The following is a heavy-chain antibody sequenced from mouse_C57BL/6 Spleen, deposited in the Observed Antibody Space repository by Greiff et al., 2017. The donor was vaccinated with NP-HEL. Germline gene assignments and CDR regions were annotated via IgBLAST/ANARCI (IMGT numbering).Heavy chain of an antibody. V-gene: IGHV1-18*01. Sequence: VQLKQSGPELVKPGASVKIPCKASGYTFTDYNMDWVKQSHGKSLEWIGDINPNNGGTIYNQKFKGKATLTVDKSSSTAYMELRSLTSEDTAVYYCARRGYYDYGDAMDYWGQGTSVTVSS. CDR3: ARRGYYDYGDAMDY. CDR2: INPNNGGT. CDR1: GYTFTDYN. J-gene: IGHJ4*01. D-gene: IGHD2-4*01.